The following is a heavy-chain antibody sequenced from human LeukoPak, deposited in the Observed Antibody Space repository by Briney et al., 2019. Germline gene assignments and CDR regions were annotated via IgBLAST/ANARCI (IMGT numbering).Heavy chain of an antibody. D-gene: IGHD4-17*01. V-gene: IGHV1-2*02. J-gene: IGHJ4*02. Sequence: ASVKVSCKASGYTFTGYYMHWVRQAPGQGLEWMRWINPNSGGTNYAQKFQGRVTMTRDTSISTAYMELSRLRSDDTAVYYCAREADMTTVTTASHWGQGTLVTVSS. CDR1: GYTFTGYY. CDR2: INPNSGGT. CDR3: AREADMTTVTTASH.